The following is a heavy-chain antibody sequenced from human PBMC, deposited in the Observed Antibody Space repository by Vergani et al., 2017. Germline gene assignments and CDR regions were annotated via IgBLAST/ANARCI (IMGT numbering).Heavy chain of an antibody. CDR1: GYTFTGYY. CDR3: AKGGIAARPGGAYNWFDP. CDR2: INPNSGGT. D-gene: IGHD6-6*01. Sequence: QVQLVPSGAEVKKPGASVKVSCTASGYTFTGYYMHWVRQAPGQGLEWMGWINPNSGGTNYAQKFQGRVTMTRDTSISTAYMELSRLRSDDTAVYYCAKGGIAARPGGAYNWFDPWGQGTLVTVSS. V-gene: IGHV1-2*02. J-gene: IGHJ5*02.